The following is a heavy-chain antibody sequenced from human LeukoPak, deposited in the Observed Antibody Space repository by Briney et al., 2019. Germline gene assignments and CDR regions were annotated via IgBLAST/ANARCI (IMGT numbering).Heavy chain of an antibody. CDR1: GFPFSSYW. CDR3: ARRSPVPDY. Sequence: AGGSLRLSCVASGFPFSSYWMTWVRQAPGKGLEWVANIKQDGSKKSYVDSVKGRFTISRDNAKNSLYLQMNSLRAEDTAVYYCARRSPVPDYWGQGTLVTVSS. V-gene: IGHV3-7*03. D-gene: IGHD2-2*01. J-gene: IGHJ4*02. CDR2: IKQDGSKK.